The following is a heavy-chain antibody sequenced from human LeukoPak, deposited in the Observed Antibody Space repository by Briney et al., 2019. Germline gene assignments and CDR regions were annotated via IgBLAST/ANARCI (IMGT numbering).Heavy chain of an antibody. Sequence: GGSLRLSCAASGFTFSSYGMHWVRQAPGKGLEWVAVISYDRSNKYYADSVKGRFTISRDNSKNTLYLQMNSLRAEDTAVYYCAKDTGYDAFDIWGQGTMVTVSS. CDR2: ISYDRSNK. J-gene: IGHJ3*02. D-gene: IGHD3-22*01. CDR3: AKDTGYDAFDI. V-gene: IGHV3-30*18. CDR1: GFTFSSYG.